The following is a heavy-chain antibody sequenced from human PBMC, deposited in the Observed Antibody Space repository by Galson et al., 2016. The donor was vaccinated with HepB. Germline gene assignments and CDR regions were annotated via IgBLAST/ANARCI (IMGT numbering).Heavy chain of an antibody. Sequence: SLRLSCAASGFTFNNYGMTWVRQAPGKGLEVVSSISRSGDSTDYADSVKGRFIIPRDNTKTTLSLQMKSLRAEDTAVYYCVQGSTAPAVWGKGPTVTVSS. CDR2: ISRSGDST. CDR3: VQGSTAPAV. CDR1: GFTFNNYG. D-gene: IGHD2-2*01. J-gene: IGHJ6*04. V-gene: IGHV3-23*01.